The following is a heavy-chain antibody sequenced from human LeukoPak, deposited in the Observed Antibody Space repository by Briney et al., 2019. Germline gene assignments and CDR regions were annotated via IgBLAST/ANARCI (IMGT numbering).Heavy chain of an antibody. CDR1: GYTFTSYG. J-gene: IGHJ4*02. D-gene: IGHD3-3*01. Sequence: ASVKVSCKASGYTFTSYGISWVRQAPGQGLEWMGWISAYNGNTNYAQKLQGRVTMTTDTSTSTAYMELRSLRSDDTAVYYCARGVPYDFWCGYYTYSYGPNFDYWGQGTLVTVSS. CDR3: ARGVPYDFWCGYYTYSYGPNFDY. V-gene: IGHV1-18*01. CDR2: ISAYNGNT.